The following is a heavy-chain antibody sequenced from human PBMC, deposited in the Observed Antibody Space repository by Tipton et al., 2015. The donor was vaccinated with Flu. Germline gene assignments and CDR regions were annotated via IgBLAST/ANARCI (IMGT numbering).Heavy chain of an antibody. CDR3: ARRGGNPIAAAGSGRAYYYYGMDA. J-gene: IGHJ6*02. D-gene: IGHD6-13*01. CDR1: GGSISSYY. V-gene: IGHV4-59*08. Sequence: TLSLTCTVSGGSISSYYWSWIRQPPGKGLEWIGYIYDSGSTNYNPSLKSRVTISVDTSKNQFSLKLSSVTAAGTAVYYCARRGGNPIAAAGSGRAYYYYGMDAWGQGTTVTVSS. CDR2: IYDSGST.